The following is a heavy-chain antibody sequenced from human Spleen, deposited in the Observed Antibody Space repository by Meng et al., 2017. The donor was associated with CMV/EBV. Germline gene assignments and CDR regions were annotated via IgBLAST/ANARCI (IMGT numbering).Heavy chain of an antibody. CDR2: IKEDGSEK. V-gene: IGHV3-7*01. CDR1: GFTFSSYW. J-gene: IGHJ4*02. Sequence: GESLKISCAASGFTFSSYWMNWVRQAPGKGLEWVANIKEDGSEKYYVDSVKGRFTISRDNAKRSLFLQRNSLRAEDTAVYYCARVGEPSIVLVPAAIDYWGQGIVVTVSS. D-gene: IGHD2-2*01. CDR3: ARVGEPSIVLVPAAIDY.